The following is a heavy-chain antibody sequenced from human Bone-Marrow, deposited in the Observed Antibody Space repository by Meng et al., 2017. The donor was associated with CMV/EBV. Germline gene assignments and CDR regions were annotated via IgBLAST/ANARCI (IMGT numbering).Heavy chain of an antibody. D-gene: IGHD4-23*01. V-gene: IGHV3-11*04. CDR3: VRVYGGNSGC. CDR2: ISSSGSTI. Sequence: GESLKISCAASGFTFSDYYMSWIRQAPGKGLEWVSYISSSGSTIYYADSVKGRFTISRDSSKNTLYLQMNSLRPEDTAVYYCVRVYGGNSGCWGQGTLVTVSS. CDR1: GFTFSDYY. J-gene: IGHJ4*01.